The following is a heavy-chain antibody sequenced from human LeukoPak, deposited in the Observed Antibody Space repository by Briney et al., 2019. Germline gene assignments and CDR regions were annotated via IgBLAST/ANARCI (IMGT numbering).Heavy chain of an antibody. CDR2: IYYNGNT. Sequence: SQTLSLTCTVSGGSISIGGYYWSWIRQHPGRCLECIGYIYYNGNTYYNPSLKSRLTISGDMSENQFSLKLTSVTAADTAVYFCVRNFDSYNAFDIWGQGTMVSVSS. V-gene: IGHV4-31*03. CDR3: VRNFDSYNAFDI. D-gene: IGHD3-10*01. J-gene: IGHJ3*02. CDR1: GGSISIGGYY.